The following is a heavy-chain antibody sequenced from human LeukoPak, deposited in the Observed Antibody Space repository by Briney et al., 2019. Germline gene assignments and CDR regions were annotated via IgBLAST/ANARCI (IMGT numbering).Heavy chain of an antibody. D-gene: IGHD3-22*01. V-gene: IGHV1-8*03. J-gene: IGHJ4*02. CDR1: GYTFTSYD. CDR3: ARVGIQNYYDSSGYYDY. Sequence: ASVKVSCKASGYTFTSYDINWVRQATGQGLEWMGWMNPNSGNTGCAQKFQGRVTITRNTSISTAYMELRSLRSDDTAVYYCARVGIQNYYDSSGYYDYWGQGTLVTVSS. CDR2: MNPNSGNT.